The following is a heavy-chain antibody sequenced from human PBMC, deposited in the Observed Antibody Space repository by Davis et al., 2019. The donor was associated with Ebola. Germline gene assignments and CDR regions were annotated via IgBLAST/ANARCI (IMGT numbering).Heavy chain of an antibody. CDR2: ISAYNGNT. CDR3: ASSVVGYYYYYAMDV. CDR1: GYTFTSYG. Sequence: ASVKVSCKASGYTFTSYGISWVRQAPGQGLEWMGWISAYNGNTNYAQKLQGRVTMTTDTSTSTAYMELRSLRSEDTAVYYCASSVVGYYYYYAMDVWGKGTTVTVSS. J-gene: IGHJ6*04. D-gene: IGHD2-2*01. V-gene: IGHV1-18*01.